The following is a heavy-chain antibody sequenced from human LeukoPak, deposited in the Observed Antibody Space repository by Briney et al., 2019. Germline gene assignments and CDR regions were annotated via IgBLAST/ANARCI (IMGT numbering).Heavy chain of an antibody. J-gene: IGHJ4*02. V-gene: IGHV3-7*01. CDR1: GFTFRGHW. CDR2: INSDGSGK. Sequence: GGSLRLSCVASGFTFRGHWMNWVRQAPGQGMEWVANINSDGSGKYHVDSVQGRFTISRDNAKNSLYLQMNSLRAEDTAVYYCVRDATGLTNRGQGTLVTVSS. D-gene: IGHD4-11*01. CDR3: VRDATGLTN.